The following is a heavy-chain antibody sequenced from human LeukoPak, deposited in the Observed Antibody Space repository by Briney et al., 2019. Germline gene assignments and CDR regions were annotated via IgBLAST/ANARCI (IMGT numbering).Heavy chain of an antibody. CDR1: GYTFTSYG. D-gene: IGHD2-2*01. V-gene: IGHV1-18*01. CDR2: ISGYNGDT. CDR3: AREYCSSTGCFFKRYFEN. Sequence: GASVKVSCKASGYTFTSYGISWVRQAPGQGLEWLGWISGYNGDTNYVQKLQGSVTMTTDTSTNTAYMELRSLRSDDTAVYYCAREYCSSTGCFFKRYFENWGQGTLVTVSS. J-gene: IGHJ4*02.